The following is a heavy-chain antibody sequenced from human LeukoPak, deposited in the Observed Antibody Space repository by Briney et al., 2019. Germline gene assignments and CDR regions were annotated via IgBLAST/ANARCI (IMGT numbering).Heavy chain of an antibody. CDR3: ARDPQYDSTPDY. Sequence: GWSLRLSCAASGFTFSSYSMNWVRQAPGKGLEWVSSISSSSSYIYYADSVKGRFTISRDNAKNSLYLQMNSLRAEDTAVYYCARDPQYDSTPDYWGQGTLVTVSS. CDR2: ISSSSSYI. D-gene: IGHD3-22*01. V-gene: IGHV3-21*01. CDR1: GFTFSSYS. J-gene: IGHJ4*02.